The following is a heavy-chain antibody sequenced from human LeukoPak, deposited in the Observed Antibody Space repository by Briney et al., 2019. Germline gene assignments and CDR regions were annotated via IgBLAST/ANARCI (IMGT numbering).Heavy chain of an antibody. D-gene: IGHD7-27*01. CDR3: AKDGNWASVS. CDR1: GFTFS. Sequence: GGSLRLSCVGSGFTFSVHWVRQVPGKGREWLTFIRHDGTDQHYADSVRGRFTISRDNSKNTVYLQMNSLRPEDTALSYCAKDGNWASVSWGQGTLVTVSS. CDR2: IRHDGTDQ. V-gene: IGHV3-30*02. J-gene: IGHJ5*02.